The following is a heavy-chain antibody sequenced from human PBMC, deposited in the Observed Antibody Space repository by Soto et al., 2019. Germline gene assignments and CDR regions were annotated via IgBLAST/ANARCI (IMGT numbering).Heavy chain of an antibody. Sequence: LRLSCAASELRFTDYSMHWVRQTADKGLEWVAFISHDGRNTFYSDSVKGRFTISRDDSRSMLFLQMSGVTVEDTAIYYCAVNGVPTSPFQYYYIRVWGRGTLVTVSS. CDR1: ELRFTDYS. D-gene: IGHD3-22*01. CDR2: ISHDGRNT. V-gene: IGHV3-30*04. CDR3: AVNGVPTSPFQYYYIRV. J-gene: IGHJ4*02.